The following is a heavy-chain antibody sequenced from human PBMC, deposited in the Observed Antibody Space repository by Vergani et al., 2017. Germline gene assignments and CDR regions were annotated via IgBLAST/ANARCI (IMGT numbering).Heavy chain of an antibody. V-gene: IGHV4-59*08. CDR3: ARHSQQPYGMDV. D-gene: IGHD6-13*01. CDR2: IYYSGST. CDR1: GGSISSYY. J-gene: IGHJ6*02. Sequence: QVQLQESGPGLVKPSETLSLTCTVSGGSISSYYWSWIRQPPGKGLEWIGYIYYSGSTNYNPALKSRVTISVDTSKNQFSLKLSSVTAADPAVYYCARHSQQPYGMDVWGQGTTVTVSS.